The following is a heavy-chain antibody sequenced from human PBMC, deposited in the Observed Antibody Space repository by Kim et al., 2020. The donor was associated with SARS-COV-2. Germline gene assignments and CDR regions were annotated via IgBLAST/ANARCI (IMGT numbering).Heavy chain of an antibody. CDR2: IYSGGST. CDR1: GFTVSSNY. V-gene: IGHV3-66*02. CDR3: ARQSYYYDSSGYQAWYFDL. D-gene: IGHD3-22*01. J-gene: IGHJ2*01. Sequence: GGSLRLSCAASGFTVSSNYMSWVRQAPGKGLEWVSVIYSGGSTYYADSVKGRFTISRDNSKNTLYLQMNSLRAEDTAVYYCARQSYYYDSSGYQAWYFDLWGRRTLVTVSS.